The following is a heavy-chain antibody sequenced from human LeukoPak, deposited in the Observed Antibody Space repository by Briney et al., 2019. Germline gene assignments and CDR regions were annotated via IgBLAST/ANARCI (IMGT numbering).Heavy chain of an antibody. CDR2: ISAYNGNT. J-gene: IGHJ5*02. Sequence: EGSVKVSCKASGYTFTSYGISWVRQAPGQGHEWMGWISAYNGNTNYAQKLQGRVTMTTDTSTSTAYMELRSLRSDDTAVYYCARVEDPYCSGGSCAGNWFDPWGQGTLVTVSS. CDR1: GYTFTSYG. CDR3: ARVEDPYCSGGSCAGNWFDP. D-gene: IGHD2-15*01. V-gene: IGHV1-18*01.